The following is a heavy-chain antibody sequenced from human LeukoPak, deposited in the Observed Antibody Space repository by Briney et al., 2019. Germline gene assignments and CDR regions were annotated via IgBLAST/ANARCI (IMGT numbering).Heavy chain of an antibody. J-gene: IGHJ4*02. CDR2: INSDGSST. D-gene: IGHD3-22*01. CDR3: ARVPQYSSGYYPYYFDY. Sequence: GGSLRLSCAASGFTFSSYWMHWVRQAPGKGLVWVSRINSDGSSTSYADSVKGRFTISRDNAKNTLCLQMNSLRAEDTAVYYCARVPQYSSGYYPYYFDYWGQGTLVTVSS. CDR1: GFTFSSYW. V-gene: IGHV3-74*01.